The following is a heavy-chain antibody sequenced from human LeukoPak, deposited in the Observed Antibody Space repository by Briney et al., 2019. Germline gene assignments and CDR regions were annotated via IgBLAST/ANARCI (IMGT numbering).Heavy chain of an antibody. CDR1: GFTFSNYA. J-gene: IGHJ4*02. D-gene: IGHD6-13*01. CDR3: AKESGGSSSSYY. Sequence: PGGSLRLSCAASGFTFSNYAMNWVRQAPGKGLEWVSAISGSGGSTYYADSVKGRFTISRDNSKNTLYLQMNSLRAEDTAVYYCAKESGGSSSSYYWGQGTLVTVSS. V-gene: IGHV3-23*01. CDR2: ISGSGGST.